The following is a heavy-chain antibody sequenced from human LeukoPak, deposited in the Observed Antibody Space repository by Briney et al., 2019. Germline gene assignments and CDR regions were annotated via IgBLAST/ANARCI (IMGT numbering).Heavy chain of an antibody. V-gene: IGHV1-69*05. J-gene: IGHJ4*02. Sequence: ASVKVSCKASGGTFSSYAISWVRQAPGQGLEWMGRIISIFCTANCAQKFQGRVTITTDESTSTAYMELSSLRSEDTAVYYCARDRWTAMVTWYFDYWGQGTLVTVSS. CDR3: ARDRWTAMVTWYFDY. D-gene: IGHD5-18*01. CDR2: IISIFCTA. CDR1: GGTFSSYA.